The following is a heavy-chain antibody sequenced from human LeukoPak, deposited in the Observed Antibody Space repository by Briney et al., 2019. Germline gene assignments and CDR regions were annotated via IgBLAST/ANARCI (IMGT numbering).Heavy chain of an antibody. Sequence: GASVKVSCKASGGTFSSYAISWVRQATGQGLEWMGWMNPNSGNTGYAQKFQGRVTMTRNTSISTAYMELSSLRSEDTAVYYCATGGSSTNYDYWGQGTLVTVSS. J-gene: IGHJ4*02. CDR2: MNPNSGNT. V-gene: IGHV1-8*02. CDR3: ATGGSSTNYDY. CDR1: GGTFSSYA. D-gene: IGHD2-15*01.